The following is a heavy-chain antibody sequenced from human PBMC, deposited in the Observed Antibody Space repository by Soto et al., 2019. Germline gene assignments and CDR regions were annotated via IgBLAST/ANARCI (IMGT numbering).Heavy chain of an antibody. V-gene: IGHV3-64D*06. CDR1: GFTFSEYS. CDR2: ISSDGDIT. Sequence: GGSLRLSCSASGFTFSEYSMHWVRQAPGKGLQYVSTISSDGDITYYADSVKGRFTISRDNSKNTLYLQMNSLRPEDTAVYYCVKVPRYNWNYVGDAFDIWGQGTMVPVSS. D-gene: IGHD1-7*01. J-gene: IGHJ3*02. CDR3: VKVPRYNWNYVGDAFDI.